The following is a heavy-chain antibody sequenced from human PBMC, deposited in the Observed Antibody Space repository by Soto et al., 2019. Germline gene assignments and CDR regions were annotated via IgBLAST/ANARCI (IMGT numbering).Heavy chain of an antibody. J-gene: IGHJ4*02. CDR1: GGSISSYY. CDR2: IYYSGST. CDR3: GRGGGGFDY. Sequence: QVQLQESGPGLVKPSETLSLTCTVSGGSISSYYWSWIRQPPGKGLEWIGYIYYSGSTNYNPSLTSRVTISVDPAKNHFSLKLRPWTAADTAVYYFGRGGGGFDYWGQGTLVTVSS. D-gene: IGHD3-16*01. V-gene: IGHV4-59*01.